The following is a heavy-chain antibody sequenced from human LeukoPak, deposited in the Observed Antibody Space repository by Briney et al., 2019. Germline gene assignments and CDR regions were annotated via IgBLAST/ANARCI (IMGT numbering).Heavy chain of an antibody. Sequence: GGSLRLSCAASGFTFSDYYMSWIRQAPGQGLEWVSYISSSGSTIYYADSVKGRFTISRDNAKNSLYLQMNSLRAEDTAVYYCARTDFWSGSALDYWGQGTLVTVSS. V-gene: IGHV3-11*01. J-gene: IGHJ4*02. CDR3: ARTDFWSGSALDY. D-gene: IGHD3-3*01. CDR1: GFTFSDYY. CDR2: ISSSGSTI.